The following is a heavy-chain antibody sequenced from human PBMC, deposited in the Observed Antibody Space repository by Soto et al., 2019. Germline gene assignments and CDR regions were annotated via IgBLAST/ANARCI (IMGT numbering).Heavy chain of an antibody. D-gene: IGHD3-9*01. J-gene: IGHJ4*02. Sequence: GGSLRLSCAASGFTFSSYAMSWVRQAPGKGLEWVSAISGSGGSTYYADSVKGRFTISRDNSKNTLYLQMNSLRAEDTAVYYCAKDPRAHYDILTGYFDYWGQGTLVTVSS. V-gene: IGHV3-23*01. CDR1: GFTFSSYA. CDR2: ISGSGGST. CDR3: AKDPRAHYDILTGYFDY.